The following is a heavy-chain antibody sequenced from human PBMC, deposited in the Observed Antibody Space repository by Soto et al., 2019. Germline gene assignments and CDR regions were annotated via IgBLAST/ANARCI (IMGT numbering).Heavy chain of an antibody. CDR2: IYYSGST. Sequence: SETLSLICTVSGAPISRGGYYWSWIRQHPGKGLEWIGYIYYSGSTYYNPSLKSRVTISVDTSKNQFSLKLSSVTAADTAVYYCARVGGGSYYQPTDYYYGMDVWGQGTTVTVSS. J-gene: IGHJ6*02. CDR3: ARVGGGSYYQPTDYYYGMDV. V-gene: IGHV4-31*03. CDR1: GAPISRGGYY. D-gene: IGHD1-26*01.